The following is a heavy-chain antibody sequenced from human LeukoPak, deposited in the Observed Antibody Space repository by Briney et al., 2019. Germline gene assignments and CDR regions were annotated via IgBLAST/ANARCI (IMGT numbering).Heavy chain of an antibody. CDR2: ISYDGSNK. V-gene: IGHV3-30*04. Sequence: GGSLRLSCAASGFTFSSYAMHWVRQAPGKGLEWVAVISYDGSNKYYADSVKGRFTISRDNSKNTLYLQMNSLRAEDTAVYYCARDTARYFDYWGRGTLVTVSS. J-gene: IGHJ4*02. D-gene: IGHD2-21*02. CDR1: GFTFSSYA. CDR3: ARDTARYFDY.